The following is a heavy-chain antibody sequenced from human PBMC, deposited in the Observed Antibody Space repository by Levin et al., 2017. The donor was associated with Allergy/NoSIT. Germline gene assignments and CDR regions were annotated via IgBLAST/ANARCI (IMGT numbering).Heavy chain of an antibody. CDR3: ARDSGSSWSYYYYYMDG. D-gene: IGHD6-13*01. Sequence: GGSLRLSCAASGFTFCSYSMNWVRQAPGKGLEWVSSISSSSSYIYYADSVKGRFTISRDNAKNSLYLQMNSLRAEDTAVYYCARDSGSSWSYYYYYMDGWGKGTTVTVSS. CDR2: ISSSSSYI. CDR1: GFTFCSYS. V-gene: IGHV3-21*01. J-gene: IGHJ6*03.